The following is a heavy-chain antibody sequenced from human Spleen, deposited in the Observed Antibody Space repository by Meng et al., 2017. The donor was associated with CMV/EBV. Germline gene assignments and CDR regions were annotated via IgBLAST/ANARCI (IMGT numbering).Heavy chain of an antibody. Sequence: GESLKISCAASGFTFSSYWMSWVRQAPGKGLEWVANIKQDGSEKYYVDSVKGRFTISRDNAKNSLYLQMNSLRAEDTAVYYCARGDSGSYYAFGYWGQGTLVTVSS. V-gene: IGHV3-7*01. CDR3: ARGDSGSYYAFGY. J-gene: IGHJ4*02. CDR2: IKQDGSEK. CDR1: GFTFSSYW. D-gene: IGHD1-26*01.